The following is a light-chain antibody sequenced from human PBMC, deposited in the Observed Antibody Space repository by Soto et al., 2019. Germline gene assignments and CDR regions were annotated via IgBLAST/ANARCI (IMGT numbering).Light chain of an antibody. J-gene: IGLJ1*01. CDR1: SSDVGADNY. V-gene: IGLV2-14*01. CDR3: RSYTTSNTPLYV. CDR2: EVT. Sequence: QSVLTQPASVSGSPGQSITISCTGTSSDVGADNYVSWYQQHPGKAPKLIIYEVTNRPSGVSNRFSGSQSGNTASLTISGLQAEDGADYFCRSYTTSNTPLYVFGTGTKVTVL.